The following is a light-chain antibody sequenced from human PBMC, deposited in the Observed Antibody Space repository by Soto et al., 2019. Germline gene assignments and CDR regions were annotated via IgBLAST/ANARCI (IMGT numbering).Light chain of an antibody. CDR1: SSDVGGYNY. CDR2: GVS. Sequence: QSVLTQPASVSGSPGQSITISCTGTSSDVGGYNYVSWYQQHPGKAPKLMISGVSNRPSGVSNRFSGSKSGNTASLTIPGFQTEDEADYYCISYTTSVTYVFGTGTKVTVL. V-gene: IGLV2-14*01. CDR3: ISYTTSVTYV. J-gene: IGLJ1*01.